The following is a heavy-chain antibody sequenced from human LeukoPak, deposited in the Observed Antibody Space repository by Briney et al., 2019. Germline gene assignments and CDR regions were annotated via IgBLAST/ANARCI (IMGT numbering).Heavy chain of an antibody. CDR1: GGSFSGYY. CDR3: ARDRPDYYGSGSYYPGGFDY. V-gene: IGHV4-34*01. D-gene: IGHD3-10*01. J-gene: IGHJ4*02. CDR2: INHSGST. Sequence: KPSETLSLTCAVYGGSFSGYYWSWIRQPPGKGLEWIGEINHSGSTNYNPSLKSRVTISVDTSKNQFSLKLSSVTAADTAVYYCARDRPDYYGSGSYYPGGFDYWGQGTLVTVSS.